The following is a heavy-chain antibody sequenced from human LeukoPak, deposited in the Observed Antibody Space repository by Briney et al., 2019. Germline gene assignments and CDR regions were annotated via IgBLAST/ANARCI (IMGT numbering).Heavy chain of an antibody. D-gene: IGHD3-10*01. CDR2: ISYDGSKK. V-gene: IGHV3-30-3*01. J-gene: IGHJ4*02. CDR3: TTVFSYGLFYVDY. Sequence: GGSLRLSCAASGLTISSYAIHWVRQAPGKGLEWVAVISYDGSKKYYADSVKGRFTISRDNSKNTLYLQMNSLRTEDTAVYYCTTVFSYGLFYVDYWGQGVLVTVSS. CDR1: GLTISSYA.